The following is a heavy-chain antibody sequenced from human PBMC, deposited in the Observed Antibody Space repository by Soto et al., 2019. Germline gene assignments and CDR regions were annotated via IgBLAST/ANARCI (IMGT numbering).Heavy chain of an antibody. D-gene: IGHD3-16*01. J-gene: IGHJ4*02. V-gene: IGHV3-33*01. CDR2: IWYDGSNK. CDR1: GFTFSSYG. Sequence: AGGSLRLSCAASGFTFSSYGMHWVRQAPGKGLEWVAVIWYDGSNKYYADSVKGRFTISRDNSKNTLYLQMNSLRAEDTAVYYCARDFEDVGEDNDYWGQGTLVTVSS. CDR3: ARDFEDVGEDNDY.